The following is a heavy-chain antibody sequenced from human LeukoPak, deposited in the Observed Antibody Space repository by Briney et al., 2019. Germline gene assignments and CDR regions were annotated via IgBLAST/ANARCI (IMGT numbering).Heavy chain of an antibody. CDR3: ARAAKASLLYYFDY. J-gene: IGHJ4*02. CDR1: GGTFSSYA. D-gene: IGHD2-15*01. CDR2: ISAYNGNT. Sequence: EASVKVSCKASGGTFSSYAISWVRQAPGQGLEWMGWISAYNGNTNYAQKLQGRVTMTTDTSTSTAYMELRSLRSDDTAVYYCARAAKASLLYYFDYWGQGTLVTVSS. V-gene: IGHV1-18*01.